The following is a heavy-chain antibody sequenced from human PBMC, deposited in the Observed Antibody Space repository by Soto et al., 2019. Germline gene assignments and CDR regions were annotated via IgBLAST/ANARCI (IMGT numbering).Heavy chain of an antibody. CDR1: GFTFDDYA. D-gene: IGHD3-10*01. J-gene: IGHJ6*02. V-gene: IGHV3-9*01. CDR3: AKDAITMVRGVISYYGMDV. Sequence: EVQLVESGGGLVQPGRSLRLSCAASGFTFDDYAMHWVRQAPGKGLEWVSGISWHSGSIGYADSVKGRFTISRDNAKNSLYLQMNSLRAEDTALYYCAKDAITMVRGVISYYGMDVWGQGTTVTVSS. CDR2: ISWHSGSI.